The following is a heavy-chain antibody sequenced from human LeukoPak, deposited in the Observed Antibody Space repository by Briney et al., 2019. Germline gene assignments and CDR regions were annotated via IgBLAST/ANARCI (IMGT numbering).Heavy chain of an antibody. J-gene: IGHJ4*02. CDR3: AKGSDYVWGSYRYAHFDY. CDR2: ISWNSGSI. Sequence: PGGSLRLSCAASGFTFDDYAMHWVRHAPGKGLEWVSGISWNSGSIGYADSVKGRFTISRDNAKNSLYLRMNSLRAEDTALYYCAKGSDYVWGSYRYAHFDYWGQGTLVTVSS. CDR1: GFTFDDYA. V-gene: IGHV3-9*01. D-gene: IGHD3-16*02.